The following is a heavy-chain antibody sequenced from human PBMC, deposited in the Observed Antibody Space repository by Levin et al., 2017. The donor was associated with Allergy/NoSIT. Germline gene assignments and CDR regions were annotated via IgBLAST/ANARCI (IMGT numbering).Heavy chain of an antibody. Sequence: GGSLRLSCAASGFTFSNAWMSWVRQAPGKGLEWVGRIKSKTDGGTTDYAAPVKGRFTISRDDSKNTLYLQMNSLKTEDTAVYYCTTDQHYLVRGAGDYYYGMDVWGQGTTVTVSS. D-gene: IGHD3-10*01. CDR3: TTDQHYLVRGAGDYYYGMDV. J-gene: IGHJ6*02. V-gene: IGHV3-15*01. CDR1: GFTFSNAW. CDR2: IKSKTDGGTT.